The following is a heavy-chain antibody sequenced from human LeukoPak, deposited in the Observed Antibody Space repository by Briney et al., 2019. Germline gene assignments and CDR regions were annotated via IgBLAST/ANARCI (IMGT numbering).Heavy chain of an antibody. Sequence: PSETLSLTCAVYGGSFSGYYWSWIRQPPGKGLEWIGEINHSGSTNYNPSLKSRVTISVDTSKNQFSLKLSSVTAADTAVYYCAREYSYGSLGYWGQGTLVTVSS. D-gene: IGHD5-18*01. V-gene: IGHV4-34*01. CDR2: INHSGST. J-gene: IGHJ4*02. CDR1: GGSFSGYY. CDR3: AREYSYGSLGY.